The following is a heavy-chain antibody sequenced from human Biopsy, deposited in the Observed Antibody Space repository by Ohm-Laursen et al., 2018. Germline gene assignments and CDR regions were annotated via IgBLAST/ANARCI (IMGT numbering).Heavy chain of an antibody. D-gene: IGHD3-22*01. CDR1: GVSINGGRYY. CDR3: ARGDYFDSNGYFWFDP. Sequence: TLSLTCTVSGVSINGGRYYWNWIRHHPGKGLEWIGYIFNSANTYYNPSLKNLITISGDTSKNQFSLKQNSVTAADTAVYYCARGDYFDSNGYFWFDPWGQGTLVTVSS. J-gene: IGHJ5*02. V-gene: IGHV4-31*01. CDR2: IFNSANT.